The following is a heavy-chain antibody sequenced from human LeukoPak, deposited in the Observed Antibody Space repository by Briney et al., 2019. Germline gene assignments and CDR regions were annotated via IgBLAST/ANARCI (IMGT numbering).Heavy chain of an antibody. D-gene: IGHD1-26*01. CDR2: ISYDGSNK. V-gene: IGHV3-30*18. Sequence: GSLRLSCAASGFTFSSYGMHWVRQAPGKGLEWVAVISYDGSNKYYADSVKGRFTISRDNSKNTLYLQMNSLRAEDTAVYYCAKVAGSSIVGATYYMDVWGKGTTVTVSS. CDR1: GFTFSSYG. J-gene: IGHJ6*03. CDR3: AKVAGSSIVGATYYMDV.